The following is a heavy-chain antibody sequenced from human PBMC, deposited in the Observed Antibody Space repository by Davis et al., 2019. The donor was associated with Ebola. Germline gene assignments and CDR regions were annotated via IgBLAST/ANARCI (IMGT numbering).Heavy chain of an antibody. Sequence: PGGSLRLSCAASGFPFSSNYISWVPQAPGKGLEWLSVIYSGGSTYYADSVKGRFTISRDNSKNTLYLQMNSLRAEDTAVYYCAKTVVPAAMGWFDPWGQGTLVTVSS. CDR1: GFPFSSNY. J-gene: IGHJ5*02. D-gene: IGHD2-2*01. CDR3: AKTVVPAAMGWFDP. V-gene: IGHV3-53*05. CDR2: IYSGGST.